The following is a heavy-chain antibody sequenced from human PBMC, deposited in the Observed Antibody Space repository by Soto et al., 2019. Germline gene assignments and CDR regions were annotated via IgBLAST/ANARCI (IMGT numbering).Heavy chain of an antibody. CDR3: AKVKTPGEPGPYHDAFDI. CDR1: GFTFSSYG. V-gene: IGHV3-30*18. Sequence: HPGGSLRLSCAASGFTFSSYGMHWVRQAPGKGLEWVAVISYDGSNKYYADSVKGRFTISRDNSKNTLYLQMNSLRAEDTAVYYCAKVKTPGEPGPYHDAFDIWGQGTMVTVSS. J-gene: IGHJ3*02. D-gene: IGHD3-10*01. CDR2: ISYDGSNK.